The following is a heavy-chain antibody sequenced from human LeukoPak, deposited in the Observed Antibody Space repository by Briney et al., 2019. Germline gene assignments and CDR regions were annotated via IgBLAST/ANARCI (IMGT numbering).Heavy chain of an antibody. V-gene: IGHV4-34*01. J-gene: IGHJ5*02. CDR2: INHSGST. CDR3: ARAGIAARRRGNNWFDP. Sequence: SETLSLTCAVYGGSFSGYYWSWIRQPPGKGLEWIGEINHSGSTNYNPSLKSRVTISVDTSKNQFSLKLSSVTAADTAVYYCARAGIAARRRGNNWFDPWGQGALVTVSS. CDR1: GGSFSGYY. D-gene: IGHD6-6*01.